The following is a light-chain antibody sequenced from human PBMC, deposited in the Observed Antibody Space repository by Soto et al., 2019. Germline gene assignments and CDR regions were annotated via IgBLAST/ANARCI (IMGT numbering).Light chain of an antibody. J-gene: IGLJ1*01. CDR1: SGDVGGYNY. CDR2: QVN. CDR3: SSYTDSTNYV. Sequence: HSVLTQPASVSGSPGQSLSLSCTGTSGDVGGYNYVSWYQQHPGKAPKVIIYQVNNRPSGVSNRFSGSKSGNTAYLTISGLQAEDEADYYCSSYTDSTNYVFGTGTKV. V-gene: IGLV2-14*01.